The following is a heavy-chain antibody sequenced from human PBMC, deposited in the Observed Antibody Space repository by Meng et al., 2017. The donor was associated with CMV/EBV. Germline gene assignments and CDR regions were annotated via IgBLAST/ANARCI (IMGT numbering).Heavy chain of an antibody. CDR2: IKSKTDGGTT. Sequence: VRRVESGWGLVKPGGCLGRSCAASGFTCSNAWMSWVRQAPGKGLEWVGRIKSKTDGGTTDYAAPVKGRFTISRDDSKNTLYLQMNSLKTEDTAAYYCTGIAAGWGQGTLVTVSS. CDR3: TGIAAG. V-gene: IGHV3-15*01. D-gene: IGHD6-13*01. CDR1: GFTCSNAW. J-gene: IGHJ4*02.